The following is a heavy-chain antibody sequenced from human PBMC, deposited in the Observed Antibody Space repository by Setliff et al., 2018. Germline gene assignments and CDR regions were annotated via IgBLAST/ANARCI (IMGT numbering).Heavy chain of an antibody. CDR1: GGSISSYY. CDR2: IYYSGST. V-gene: IGHV4-59*01. D-gene: IGHD3-22*01. J-gene: IGHJ4*02. CDR3: ARYRNYFDSSGQTQYYFDY. Sequence: SETLSLTCTVSGGSISSYYWSWIRQPPGKGLEWIGYIYYSGSTNYNPSLKSRVTISIDTSKNQFSLRLTSATAADTAVYYCARYRNYFDSSGQTQYYFDYWGQGTLVTVSS.